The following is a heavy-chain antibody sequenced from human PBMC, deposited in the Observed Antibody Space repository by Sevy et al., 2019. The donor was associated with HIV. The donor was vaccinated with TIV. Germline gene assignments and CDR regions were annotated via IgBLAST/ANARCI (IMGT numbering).Heavy chain of an antibody. D-gene: IGHD5-12*01. CDR1: GFTFSTYA. V-gene: IGHV3-30*04. CDR2: ISDDGNNK. CDR3: ARDDRGYSGYDRGNFDY. Sequence: GGSLRLSCTASGFTFSTYAMYWVRQAPGKGLEWVAVISDDGNNKDYADSVKGRFTVSRDNSKNTLYLQMNSLRAEDTAVYYCARDDRGYSGYDRGNFDYWGQGTLVTVSS. J-gene: IGHJ4*02.